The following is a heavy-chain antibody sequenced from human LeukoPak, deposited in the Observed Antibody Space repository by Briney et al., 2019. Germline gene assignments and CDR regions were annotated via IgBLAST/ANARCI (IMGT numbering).Heavy chain of an antibody. Sequence: ASVKVSCKASGYTFTGYYMHWVRQAPGQGLEWMGWINPNSGGTNYAQKFQGRVTMTRDTSISTAYMELSRLRSDDTAVYYCARDPGGELRYFDWATDYWGQGTLVTVSS. CDR2: INPNSGGT. D-gene: IGHD3-9*01. CDR3: ARDPGGELRYFDWATDY. CDR1: GYTFTGYY. V-gene: IGHV1-2*02. J-gene: IGHJ4*02.